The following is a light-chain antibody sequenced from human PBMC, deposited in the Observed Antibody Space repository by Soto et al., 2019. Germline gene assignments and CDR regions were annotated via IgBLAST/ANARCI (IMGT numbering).Light chain of an antibody. CDR1: RNIGTS. CDR2: KAS. J-gene: IGKJ1*01. V-gene: IGKV1-5*03. Sequence: DIQMTQSPSTLSASVGDRVTITCRASRNIGTSLAWYQQTPGKAPKLLIYKASTLKSGVPSRFSGSGSGTEFTLTISSLQPDDFATYYCQHYNSYSEAFGQGTKVDNK. CDR3: QHYNSYSEA.